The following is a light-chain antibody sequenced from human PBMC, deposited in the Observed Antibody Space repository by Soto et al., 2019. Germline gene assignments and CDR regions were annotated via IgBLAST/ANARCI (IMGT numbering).Light chain of an antibody. Sequence: EIMLTQSPGTLSLSPGERATLSCGTSQSLTTNYLAWYQQKPGQAPRLLIYDASSRATGIPDRFSGSGSGKDFTLTISRLEPEDFAFYFCQKDDTPPGTFGQGTKVDIK. J-gene: IGKJ1*01. CDR2: DAS. CDR1: QSLTTNY. V-gene: IGKV3-20*01. CDR3: QKDDTPPGT.